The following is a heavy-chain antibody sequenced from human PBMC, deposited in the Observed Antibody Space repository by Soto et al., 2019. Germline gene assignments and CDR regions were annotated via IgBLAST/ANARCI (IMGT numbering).Heavy chain of an antibody. Sequence: PGGSMSLSCAASGFTFSSYAMSWVRQAPGKGLEWVSAISGSGGSTYYADSVKCRFTISRDNSKNTLYLQMNSLRAEDTAVYYCAKVLRATGGMDVWGQGTTVTVSS. CDR2: ISGSGGST. CDR3: AKVLRATGGMDV. J-gene: IGHJ6*02. CDR1: GFTFSSYA. V-gene: IGHV3-23*01.